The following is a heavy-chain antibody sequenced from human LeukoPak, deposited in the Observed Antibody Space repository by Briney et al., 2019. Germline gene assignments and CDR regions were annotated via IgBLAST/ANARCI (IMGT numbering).Heavy chain of an antibody. Sequence: PSETLSLTCAVSGGSISSGGYSWSWIRQPPGKDLEWIGYIYHSGSTYYNPSLKSRVTISVDRSKNQFSLKLSSVTAADTAVYYCASQSEYSSSSDYWGQGTLVTVSS. D-gene: IGHD6-6*01. V-gene: IGHV4-30-2*01. CDR2: IYHSGST. CDR3: ASQSEYSSSSDY. J-gene: IGHJ4*02. CDR1: GGSISSGGYS.